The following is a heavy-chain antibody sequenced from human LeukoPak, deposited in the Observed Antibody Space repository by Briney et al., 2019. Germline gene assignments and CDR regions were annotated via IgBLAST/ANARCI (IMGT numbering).Heavy chain of an antibody. D-gene: IGHD6-13*01. V-gene: IGHV3-23*01. J-gene: IGHJ4*02. Sequence: QPGGSLRLSCAASGFTFSSYAMSWVRQAPGKRLEWVSAISGSGGSTYYADSVKGRFTISRDNSKNTLYLQMNSLRAEDTAVYYCAKGRPTPIAAAGPKFDYWGQGTLVTVSS. CDR2: ISGSGGST. CDR1: GFTFSSYA. CDR3: AKGRPTPIAAAGPKFDY.